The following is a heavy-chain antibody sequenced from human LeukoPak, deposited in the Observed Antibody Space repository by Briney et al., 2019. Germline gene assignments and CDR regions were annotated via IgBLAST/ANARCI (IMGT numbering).Heavy chain of an antibody. CDR1: GFTFSSYG. CDR2: ISGSGGST. D-gene: IGHD3-10*01. CDR3: AKGRYYYGSGSFMDV. J-gene: IGHJ6*03. V-gene: IGHV3-23*01. Sequence: GGSLRLSCAASGFTFSSYGMRWVRQAPGKGLEWVSAISGSGGSTYYADSVKGRFTISRDNSKNTLYLQMNSLRAEDTAVYYCAKGRYYYGSGSFMDVWGKGTTVTVSS.